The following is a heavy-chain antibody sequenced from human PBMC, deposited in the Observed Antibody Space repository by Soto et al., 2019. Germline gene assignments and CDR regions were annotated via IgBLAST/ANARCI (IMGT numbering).Heavy chain of an antibody. Sequence: PSETLSLTCTVSGGSISSSSYYWGWIRQPPGKGLEWIGSTYYSGSTYYNPSLKSRVTISVDTSKNQFSLKLSSVTAADTAVYYCARTQLPWSCMDVWGKGTTVTVSS. J-gene: IGHJ6*03. CDR2: TYYSGST. CDR1: GGSISSSSYY. D-gene: IGHD2-2*01. CDR3: ARTQLPWSCMDV. V-gene: IGHV4-39*01.